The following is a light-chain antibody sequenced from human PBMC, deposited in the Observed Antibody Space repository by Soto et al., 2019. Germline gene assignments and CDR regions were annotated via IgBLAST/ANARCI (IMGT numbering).Light chain of an antibody. CDR3: QSYDSSLSGSNV. V-gene: IGLV1-40*01. CDR2: GNS. CDR1: SSNIGAGYD. Sequence: QSVLTQPPSVSGAPGQRVTISCTGSSSNIGAGYDVHWYQQLPGTAPKLLIYGNSNRPSGVPDRFSGSNSGTSASLAITGLQAEDEADYYSQSYDSSLSGSNVFGGGTQLTVL. J-gene: IGLJ7*01.